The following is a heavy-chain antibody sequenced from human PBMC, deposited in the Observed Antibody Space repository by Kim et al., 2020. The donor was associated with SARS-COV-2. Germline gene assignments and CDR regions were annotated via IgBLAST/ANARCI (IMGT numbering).Heavy chain of an antibody. CDR1: GVSISSNDYY. V-gene: IGHV4-39*01. Sequence: SETLSLTCTVSGVSISSNDYYWGWIRQPPGKGLEWIGSIYYSGSTYYNPSLKSRVTISVDTSKNQFSLKLSSVTATDTAVYYCARPLRQLGGWFDPWGQGTMVTVSS. CDR2: IYYSGST. D-gene: IGHD6-13*01. J-gene: IGHJ5*02. CDR3: ARPLRQLGGWFDP.